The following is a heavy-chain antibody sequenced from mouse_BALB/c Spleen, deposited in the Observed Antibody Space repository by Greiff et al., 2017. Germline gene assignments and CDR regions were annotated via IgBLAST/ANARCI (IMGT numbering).Heavy chain of an antibody. Sequence: EVQRVESGGGLVKPGGSLKLSCAASGFTFSSYAMSWVRQTPEKRLEWVASISSGGSTYYPDSVKGRFTISRDNARNILYLQMSSLRSEDTAMYYCARVYGSWFAYWGQGTLVTVSA. CDR3: ARVYGSWFAY. CDR1: GFTFSSYA. V-gene: IGHV5-6-5*01. J-gene: IGHJ3*01. CDR2: ISSGGST. D-gene: IGHD1-2*01.